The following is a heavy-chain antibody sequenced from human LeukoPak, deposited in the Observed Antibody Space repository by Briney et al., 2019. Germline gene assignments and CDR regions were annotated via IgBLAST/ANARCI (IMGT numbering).Heavy chain of an antibody. CDR2: ISGSGGSS. D-gene: IGHD5-24*01. J-gene: IGHJ4*02. V-gene: IGHV3-23*01. CDR1: GFTFSSYV. Sequence: PGGSLRLSCAASGFTFSSYVMTWFRQAPGKGLEWVSAISGSGGSSYYADSVKGRFTISRDNFKNTLYLQMNSLRAEDTAVYYCAKYGFFPYYFDYWGQGTLVTVSS. CDR3: AKYGFFPYYFDY.